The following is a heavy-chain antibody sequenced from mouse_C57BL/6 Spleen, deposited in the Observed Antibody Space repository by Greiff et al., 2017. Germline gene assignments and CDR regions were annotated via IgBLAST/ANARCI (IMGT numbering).Heavy chain of an antibody. CDR1: GYTFTSYG. CDR3: ARYSGNYEGYYAMDY. CDR2: IYPRSGNT. D-gene: IGHD2-1*01. V-gene: IGHV1-81*01. J-gene: IGHJ4*01. Sequence: VQLQESGAELARPGASVKLSCKASGYTFTSYGISWVKQRTGQGLEWIGEIYPRSGNTYYNEKFKGKATLTADKSSSTAYMELRSLTSEDSAVYFCARYSGNYEGYYAMDYWGQGTSVTVSS.